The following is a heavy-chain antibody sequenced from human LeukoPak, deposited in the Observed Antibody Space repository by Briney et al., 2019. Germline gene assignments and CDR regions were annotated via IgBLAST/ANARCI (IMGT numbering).Heavy chain of an antibody. CDR2: IYYSGST. D-gene: IGHD3-22*01. Sequence: NPSETLSLTCTVSGGSISSSSYYWGWIRQPPGKGLEWIGSIYYSGSTYYNPSLKSRVTISVDTSKSQFSLKLSSVTAADTAVYYCARALPSNMIVVVRVAFDIWGQGTMVTVSS. J-gene: IGHJ3*02. V-gene: IGHV4-39*07. CDR1: GGSISSSSYY. CDR3: ARALPSNMIVVVRVAFDI.